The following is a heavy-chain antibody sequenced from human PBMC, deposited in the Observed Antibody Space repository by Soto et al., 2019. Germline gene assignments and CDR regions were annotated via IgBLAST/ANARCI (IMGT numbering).Heavy chain of an antibody. J-gene: IGHJ4*02. V-gene: IGHV3-74*01. CDR3: ATLASVQLERYDY. CDR1: GFTFSSYW. Sequence: RRLSCAASGFTFSSYWMHWVRQAPGKGLVWVSRINSDGSSTSYADSVKGRFTISRDNAKNTLYLQMNSLRAEDTAVYYCATLASVQLERYDYWGQGTLVTVSS. D-gene: IGHD1-1*01. CDR2: INSDGSST.